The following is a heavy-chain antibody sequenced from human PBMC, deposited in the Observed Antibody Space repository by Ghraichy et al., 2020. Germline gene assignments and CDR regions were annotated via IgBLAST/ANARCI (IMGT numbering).Heavy chain of an antibody. J-gene: IGHJ5*02. CDR3: AAALGSWFDP. Sequence: SQTLSLTCTVSGGSISSSSYYWGWIRQPPGKGLEWIGSIYYSGTTYYNASLKSRVTISVDTSKNQFSLNVKSVTAADTAFYFCAAALGSWFDPWGQGTLVTVSS. CDR1: GGSISSSSYY. D-gene: IGHD2-15*01. CDR2: IYYSGTT. V-gene: IGHV4-39*01.